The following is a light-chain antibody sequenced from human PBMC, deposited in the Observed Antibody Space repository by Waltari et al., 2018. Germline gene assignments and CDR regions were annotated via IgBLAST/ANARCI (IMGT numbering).Light chain of an antibody. V-gene: IGLV1-40*01. CDR1: SSNIGAGSE. CDR2: DND. Sequence: QSVLTQPPPVSGAPGQRVTISCTGSSSNIGAGSEVHWYQQFSGTAPKLLIFDNDNRPSGVPDRFSGSRSGTSAYLAITGLQTDDEADYFCQSYDSGQWVFGGGTKVTVL. J-gene: IGLJ3*02. CDR3: QSYDSGQWV.